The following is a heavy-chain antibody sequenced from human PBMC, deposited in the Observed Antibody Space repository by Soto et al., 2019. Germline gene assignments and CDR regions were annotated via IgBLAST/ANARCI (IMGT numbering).Heavy chain of an antibody. D-gene: IGHD3-22*01. CDR2: IYYSGST. CDR1: GGSISSSSYY. J-gene: IGHJ4*02. CDR3: ARRLDYYDSSWVDY. V-gene: IGHV4-39*01. Sequence: PSETLSLTCTVSGGSISSSSYYWGWIRQPPGKGLEWIGSIYYSGSTYYNPSLKSRVTISVDTSKNQFSLKLSSVTAADTAVYYCARRLDYYDSSWVDYWGQGTLVTVS.